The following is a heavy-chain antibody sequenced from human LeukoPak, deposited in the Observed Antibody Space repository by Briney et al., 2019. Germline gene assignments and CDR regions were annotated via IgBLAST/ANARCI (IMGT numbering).Heavy chain of an antibody. J-gene: IGHJ6*03. D-gene: IGHD3-3*01. CDR3: ARGEDYDFWSGYKNYYYMDV. Sequence: GSAKVSCKASGYTFTSYDINWVRQATGQGLEWMGWMNPNSGNTGYAQKFQGRVTMTRNTSISTAYMELSSLRSEDTAVYYCARGEDYDFWSGYKNYYYMDVWGKGTTVTVSS. CDR2: MNPNSGNT. CDR1: GYTFTSYD. V-gene: IGHV1-8*01.